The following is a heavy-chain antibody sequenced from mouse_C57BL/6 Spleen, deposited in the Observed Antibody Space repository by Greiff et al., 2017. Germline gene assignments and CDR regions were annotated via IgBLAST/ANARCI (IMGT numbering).Heavy chain of an antibody. CDR1: GFTFSSYA. CDR3: TRDKGTTVVATYAMDY. D-gene: IGHD1-1*01. V-gene: IGHV5-9-1*02. CDR2: ISSGGDYI. Sequence: EVKVVESGEGLVKPGGSLKLSCAASGFTFSSYAMSWVRQTPEKRLEWVAYISSGGDYIYYADTVKGRFTISRDNARNTLYLQMSSLKSEDTAMYYCTRDKGTTVVATYAMDYWGQGTSVTVSS. J-gene: IGHJ4*01.